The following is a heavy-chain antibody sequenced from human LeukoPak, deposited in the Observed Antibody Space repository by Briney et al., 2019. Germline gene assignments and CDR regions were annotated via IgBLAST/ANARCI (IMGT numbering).Heavy chain of an antibody. CDR1: GYTFTSYG. Sequence: GASVKVSCEASGYTFTSYGISWVRQAPGQGLEWMGWISAYNGNTNYAQKLQGRVTMTTDTSTSTAYMELRSLRSDDTAVYYCARPLSGSGSSSSNWFDPWGQGTLVTVSS. V-gene: IGHV1-18*01. CDR2: ISAYNGNT. CDR3: ARPLSGSGSSSSNWFDP. J-gene: IGHJ5*02. D-gene: IGHD3-10*01.